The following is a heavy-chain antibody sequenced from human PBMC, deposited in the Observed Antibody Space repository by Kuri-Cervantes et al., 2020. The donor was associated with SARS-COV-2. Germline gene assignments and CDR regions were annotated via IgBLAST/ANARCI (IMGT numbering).Heavy chain of an antibody. V-gene: IGHV3-30*03. CDR2: VSYNGTTK. CDR3: ASLPEYTSDGELFDF. D-gene: IGHD6-19*01. J-gene: IGHJ4*02. CDR1: GFTFSSYA. Sequence: GESLKISCAASGFTFSSYAMSWVRQAPGKGLEWVAVVSYNGTTKHYADSVKGRFTTSRDNSKNTLYLQMNSLRTEDTAFYHCASLPEYTSDGELFDFWGQGTLVTVSS.